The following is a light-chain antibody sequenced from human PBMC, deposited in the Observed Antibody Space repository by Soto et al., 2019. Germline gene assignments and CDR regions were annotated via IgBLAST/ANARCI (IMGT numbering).Light chain of an antibody. CDR3: QAWDSSTEG. V-gene: IGLV3-1*01. CDR1: KLGDKY. Sequence: SYELTQPPSVSVSPGQTASITCSGDKLGDKYACWYQQKPGQSPVLVIYQDSKRPSGIPERFSGSNSGNTATLTISGTQAMDEADYYCQAWDSSTEGFGGGTKLT. CDR2: QDS. J-gene: IGLJ2*01.